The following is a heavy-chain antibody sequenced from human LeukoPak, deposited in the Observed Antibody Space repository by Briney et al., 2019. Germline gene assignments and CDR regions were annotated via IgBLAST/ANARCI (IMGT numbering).Heavy chain of an antibody. V-gene: IGHV3-48*03. Sequence: GGSLRLSCAASGFTFSSYEMNWVRQAPGKGLEWVSYISSSGSTIYYADSVKGRFTISRDNAENSLYLQMNSLRAEDTAVYYCARDLTTVTNNWFDPWGQGTLVTVSS. CDR1: GFTFSSYE. CDR3: ARDLTTVTNNWFDP. D-gene: IGHD4-17*01. J-gene: IGHJ5*02. CDR2: ISSSGSTI.